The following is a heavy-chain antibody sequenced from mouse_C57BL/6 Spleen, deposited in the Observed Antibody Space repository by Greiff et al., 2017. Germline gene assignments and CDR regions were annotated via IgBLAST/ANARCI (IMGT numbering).Heavy chain of an antibody. CDR1: GYSFTDYN. Sequence: VQLQQSGPELVKPGASVKISCKASGYSFTDYNMNWVKQSNGTSLEWIGVINPNYGTTSYNQKFKGKATLTVDQSSRTAYMQLNSLTSEDSAVYYCARTRTSSSLYAMDYWGQGTSVTVSS. D-gene: IGHD1-1*01. J-gene: IGHJ4*01. CDR3: ARTRTSSSLYAMDY. V-gene: IGHV1-39*01. CDR2: INPNYGTT.